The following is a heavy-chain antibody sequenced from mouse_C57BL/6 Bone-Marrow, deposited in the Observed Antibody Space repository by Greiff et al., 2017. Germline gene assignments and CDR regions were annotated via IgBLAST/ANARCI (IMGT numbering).Heavy chain of an antibody. V-gene: IGHV1-81*01. CDR3: SNYYGSSGFAY. CDR1: GYTFTSYG. D-gene: IGHD1-1*01. Sequence: QVQLQQSGAELARPGASVKLSCKASGYTFTSYGISWVKQRTGQGLEWIGEIYPRSGNPYYNEKFKGKAPLTADKSSSTAYMEHLSLTSEDAAVYYCSNYYGSSGFAYWGQGTLVTVSA. CDR2: IYPRSGNP. J-gene: IGHJ3*01.